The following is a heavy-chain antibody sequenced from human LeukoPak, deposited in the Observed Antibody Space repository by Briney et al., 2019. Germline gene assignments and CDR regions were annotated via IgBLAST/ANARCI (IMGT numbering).Heavy chain of an antibody. CDR1: GYTFTNYD. V-gene: IGHV1-8*01. CDR3: ARETSYCSSTSCYSWFDP. J-gene: IGHJ5*02. Sequence: SVKVSCKASGYTFTNYDIHWVRQASGQGLEWMGWMNPNGGNTGYAQKFLGRVTMTRNTSISTAYMELSSLRSEDTAVYYCARETSYCSSTSCYSWFDPWGQGTLVTVSS. D-gene: IGHD2-2*02. CDR2: MNPNGGNT.